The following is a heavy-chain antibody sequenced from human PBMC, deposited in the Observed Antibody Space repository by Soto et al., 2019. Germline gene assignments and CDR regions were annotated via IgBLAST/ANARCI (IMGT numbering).Heavy chain of an antibody. CDR1: GFTFSSYS. J-gene: IGHJ4*02. D-gene: IGHD3-22*01. CDR3: ARGAYYYDSSGLSY. CDR2: ISSSSSTI. Sequence: GGSLRLSCAASGFTFSSYSMNWVRQAPGKGLEWVSYISSSSSTIYYADSVKGRFTISRDNAKNSLYLQMNSLRAEDTAVHYCARGAYYYDSSGLSYWGQGTLVTVSS. V-gene: IGHV3-48*01.